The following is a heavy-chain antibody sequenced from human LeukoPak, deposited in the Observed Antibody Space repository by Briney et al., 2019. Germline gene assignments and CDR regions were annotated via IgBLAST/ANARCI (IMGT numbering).Heavy chain of an antibody. V-gene: IGHV1-8*03. CDR1: GYTFTSYD. J-gene: IGHJ2*01. D-gene: IGHD2-15*01. CDR2: MNPNSGNT. Sequence: ASVKVSCKASGYTFTSYDINWVRLATGQGLEWMGWMNPNSGNTGYAQKFQGRVTITRNTSISTAYMELSSLRSEDTAVYYCARGVVVVAATPWYFDLWGRGTLVTVSS. CDR3: ARGVVVVAATPWYFDL.